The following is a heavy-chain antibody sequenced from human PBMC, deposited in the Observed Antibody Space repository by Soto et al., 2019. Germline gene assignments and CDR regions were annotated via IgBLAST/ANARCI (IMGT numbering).Heavy chain of an antibody. CDR3: ARGYCTNGVCYTFDY. CDR1: GGSISSYY. J-gene: IGHJ4*02. CDR2: IYYSGST. V-gene: IGHV4-59*01. D-gene: IGHD2-8*01. Sequence: SETLSLTCTVSGGSISSYYWSWIRQPPGKGLEWIGYIYYSGSTNYNPSLKSRVTISVDTSKNQFSLKLSSVTAADTAVYYCARGYCTNGVCYTFDYWGQGTLVTVSS.